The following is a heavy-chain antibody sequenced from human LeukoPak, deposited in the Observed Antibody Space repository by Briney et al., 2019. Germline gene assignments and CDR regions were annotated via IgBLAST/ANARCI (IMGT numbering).Heavy chain of an antibody. CDR3: ARRNEAAAGTSVSDY. V-gene: IGHV4-39*01. J-gene: IGHJ4*02. D-gene: IGHD6-13*01. CDR1: GGSISSSSYY. Sequence: PSETLSLTCTVSGGSISSSSYYWGWIRQPPGKGLEWIGSIYYSGSTYCNPSLKSRVTISVDTSKNQFSLKLSSVTAADTAVYYCARRNEAAAGTSVSDYWGQGTLVTVSS. CDR2: IYYSGST.